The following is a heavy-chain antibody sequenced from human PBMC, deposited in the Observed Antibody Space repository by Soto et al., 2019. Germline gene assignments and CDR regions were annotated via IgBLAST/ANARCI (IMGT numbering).Heavy chain of an antibody. CDR2: IIPIFGTA. CDR3: ARDSYYYDSSGYHNFDY. V-gene: IGHV1-69*06. Sequence: VASVKVSCKASGGTFSSYAISWVRQAPGQGLEWMGGIIPIFGTANYAQKFQGRVTITADKSTSTAYMELSSLRSEDTAVYYCARDSYYYDSSGYHNFDYWGQGTLVTVSS. D-gene: IGHD3-22*01. CDR1: GGTFSSYA. J-gene: IGHJ4*02.